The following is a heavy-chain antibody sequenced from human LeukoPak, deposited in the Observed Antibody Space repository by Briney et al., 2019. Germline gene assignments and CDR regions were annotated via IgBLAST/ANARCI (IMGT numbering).Heavy chain of an antibody. CDR3: AAGYSTAWSEN. Sequence: QSGGSLRLSCAASGFTFSSYWMHWVRQAPGKGLVWVSRINSDGSSTSYADSVKGRFTISRDNAKNTLYLQMNSLRAEDTAVYYWAAGYSTAWSENWGQGTLVTVSS. J-gene: IGHJ4*02. CDR1: GFTFSSYW. V-gene: IGHV3-74*01. CDR2: INSDGSST. D-gene: IGHD6-19*01.